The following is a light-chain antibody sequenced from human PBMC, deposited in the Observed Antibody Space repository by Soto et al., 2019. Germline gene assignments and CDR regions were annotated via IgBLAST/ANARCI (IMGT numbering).Light chain of an antibody. J-gene: IGLJ3*02. CDR3: VLYMGTGISV. CDR1: SGSVSTSYY. V-gene: IGLV8-61*01. Sequence: QTVVTQEPSFSVSPGRTVTLTCGWRSGSVSTSYYPSWYQLTPGQAPRTLIYSTNTRSSGVPNRFSGSILENKAALTITGAQADDESDYYCVLYMGTGISVFGGGTKLTVL. CDR2: STN.